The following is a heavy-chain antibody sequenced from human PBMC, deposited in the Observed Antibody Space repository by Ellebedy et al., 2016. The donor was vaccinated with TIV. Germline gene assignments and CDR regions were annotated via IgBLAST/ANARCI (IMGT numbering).Heavy chain of an antibody. CDR2: IWYDGSKK. CDR3: ARWAEYYDSSASH. J-gene: IGHJ4*02. Sequence: GESLKISCAASGFSFTSYGMHWVRQAPGKGLEWVAVIWYDGSKKYYRDSVKGRFSISRDNSKKIVHLQMNSLRVEDTAMYFCARWAEYYDSSASHWGQGTLVTVSS. V-gene: IGHV3-33*01. CDR1: GFSFTSYG. D-gene: IGHD3-22*01.